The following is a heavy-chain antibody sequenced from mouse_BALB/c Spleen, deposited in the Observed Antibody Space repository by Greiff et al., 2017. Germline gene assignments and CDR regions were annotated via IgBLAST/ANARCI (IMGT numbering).Heavy chain of an antibody. CDR3: ARDPYDYWYFDV. D-gene: IGHD2-3*01. CDR1: GFSLTSYG. J-gene: IGHJ1*01. CDR2: IWAGGST. Sequence: VKLMESGPGLVAPSQSLSITCTVSGFSLTSYGVHWVRQPPGKGLEWLGVIWAGGSTNYNSALMSRLSISKDNSKSQVFLKMNSLQTDDTAMYYCARDPYDYWYFDVWGAGTTVTVSS. V-gene: IGHV2-9*02.